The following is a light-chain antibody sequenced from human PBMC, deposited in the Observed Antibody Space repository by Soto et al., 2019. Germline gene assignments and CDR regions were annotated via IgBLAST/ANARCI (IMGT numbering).Light chain of an antibody. CDR1: SSDVGGYNY. Sequence: SVLTEPPSASGSPGQSVTISCTGTSSDVGGYNYVSWYQQHPGKAPKLMIYEVSKRPSGVSDRFSGSKSGNTASLTVSGLQAEDEADYYCSSYAGSNNVVFGGGTKLTVL. CDR3: SSYAGSNNVV. J-gene: IGLJ2*01. V-gene: IGLV2-8*01. CDR2: EVS.